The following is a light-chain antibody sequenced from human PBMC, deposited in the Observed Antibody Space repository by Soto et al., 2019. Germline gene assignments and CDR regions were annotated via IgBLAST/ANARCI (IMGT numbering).Light chain of an antibody. CDR1: SSDVGGYNY. Sequence: QSALTQPASVSGSPGQSINISFTGTSSDVGGYNYVSWYQQHPGKAPKLMIYEVSNRPSGVSDRFSGSRSGNTASLTISGLQAEDESDYYCSSYTSSSTWVFGGGTKVTVL. J-gene: IGLJ3*02. CDR3: SSYTSSSTWV. CDR2: EVS. V-gene: IGLV2-14*01.